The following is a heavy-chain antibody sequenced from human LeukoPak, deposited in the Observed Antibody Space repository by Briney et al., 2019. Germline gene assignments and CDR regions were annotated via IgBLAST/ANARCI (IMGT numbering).Heavy chain of an antibody. V-gene: IGHV1-18*01. J-gene: IGHJ6*03. D-gene: IGHD1-14*01. Sequence: ASVKVSCKASGYTFTSYGISWVRQAPGQGLEWMGWISACNGNTNYAQKLQGRVTMTTDTSTSTAYMELRSLRSDDTAVYYCARVLEAPDRNYYFYYYMDVWGKGPRSPSP. CDR1: GYTFTSYG. CDR3: ARVLEAPDRNYYFYYYMDV. CDR2: ISACNGNT.